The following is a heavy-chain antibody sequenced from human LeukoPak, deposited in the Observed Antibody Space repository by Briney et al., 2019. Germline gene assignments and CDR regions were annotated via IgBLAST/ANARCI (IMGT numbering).Heavy chain of an antibody. Sequence: GASVKLSCKTSGYSFTRYGINWLRKAPGQRFEWLGWINTRTGDPSYAPAYMGRLLFSLDTSVSTAYLQISSLKSEDSAVYYCTRDVEPGGTFDSWGQGTLVTVSS. CDR2: INTRTGDP. CDR3: TRDVEPGGTFDS. V-gene: IGHV7-4-1*02. J-gene: IGHJ4*02. D-gene: IGHD2-15*01. CDR1: GYSFTRYG.